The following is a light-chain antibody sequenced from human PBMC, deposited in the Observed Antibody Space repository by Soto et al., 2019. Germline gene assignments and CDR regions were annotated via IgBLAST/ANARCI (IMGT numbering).Light chain of an antibody. J-gene: IGKJ1*01. CDR1: QSVRTF. CDR2: GAS. CDR3: QQHSHWPPWT. V-gene: IGKV3-11*01. Sequence: EVVVTQSPATLSLSPGERATLSCRASQSVRTFLDWYQQKPGQAPRLLIYGASNRATGIPARFSGSGSGTDFTLTIRSLEPEDFAVYYCQQHSHWPPWTFGQGTRVEIQ.